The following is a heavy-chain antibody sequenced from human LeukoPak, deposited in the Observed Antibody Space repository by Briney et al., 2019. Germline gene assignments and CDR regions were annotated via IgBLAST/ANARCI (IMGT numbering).Heavy chain of an antibody. V-gene: IGHV3-11*01. CDR1: GFTFSDFY. CDR2: ISSTGGTI. Sequence: GGSLRLSCAASGFTFSDFYMSWIRQAPGKGLEWVSYISSTGGTIYYADSVKGRFTISRDNAKNSLYLQVNSLRAEDTAVYYCAQSSPAAVAWKWGRGTLVTVSS. CDR3: AQSSPAAVAWK. D-gene: IGHD6-19*01. J-gene: IGHJ4*02.